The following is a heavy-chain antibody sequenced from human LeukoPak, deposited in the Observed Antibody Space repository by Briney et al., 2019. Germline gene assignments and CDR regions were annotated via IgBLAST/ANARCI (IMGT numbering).Heavy chain of an antibody. D-gene: IGHD3-22*01. CDR1: GFTFSSYA. J-gene: IGHJ4*02. CDR3: VKEEYYYDSSGYYYY. Sequence: PGRSLRLSCAASGFTFSSYALHWVRQAPGKGLEYVSAISSNGGSTYYADSVKGRFTISRDNSKNTLYLQMSSLRAEDTAVYYCVKEEYYYDSSGYYYYWGQGTLVTVSS. V-gene: IGHV3-64D*06. CDR2: ISSNGGST.